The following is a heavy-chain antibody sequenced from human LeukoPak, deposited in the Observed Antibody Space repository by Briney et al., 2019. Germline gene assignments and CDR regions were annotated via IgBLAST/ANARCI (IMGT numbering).Heavy chain of an antibody. CDR1: GGTFSSYA. CDR2: IIPIFGTA. CDR3: ARRGSQNYDFRGPLGY. Sequence: SVKVSCKASGGTFSSYAISWVRQAPGQGLEWMGGIIPIFGTANYAQKFQGRVTITADESTSTAYMELSSLRSEDTAVYYCARRGSQNYDFRGPLGYWGQGTLVTVSS. J-gene: IGHJ4*02. V-gene: IGHV1-69*13. D-gene: IGHD3-3*01.